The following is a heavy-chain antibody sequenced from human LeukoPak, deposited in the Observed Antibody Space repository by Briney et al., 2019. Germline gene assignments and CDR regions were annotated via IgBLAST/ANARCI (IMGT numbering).Heavy chain of an antibody. CDR2: IYYSGST. J-gene: IGHJ4*02. CDR3: ARGSSPFDY. V-gene: IGHV4-39*07. CDR1: GASISGSSFY. Sequence: SETLSLTCTVSGASISGSSFYWGWIRQSPGKGLEWIGSIYYSGSTYYNPSLKSRVTISVDTSKNQFSLKLNSLTAADTAVYYCARGSSPFDYWGQGTPVTVSS.